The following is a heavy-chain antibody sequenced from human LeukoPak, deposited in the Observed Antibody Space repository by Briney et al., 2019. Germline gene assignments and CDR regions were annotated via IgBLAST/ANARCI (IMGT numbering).Heavy chain of an antibody. D-gene: IGHD3-10*01. CDR2: IWHDGSNT. CDR1: GVTFSTYV. J-gene: IGHJ4*02. CDR3: ATRRGYYFDY. Sequence: PGGSLRLSCAASGVTFSTYVMHWVRQAPGKGPEWVEVIWHDGSNTYYGDSVKGRFTISRDNSKNTLYLQMNSLRAEDTAVYYCATRRGYYFDYWGQGILVTVSS. V-gene: IGHV3-33*01.